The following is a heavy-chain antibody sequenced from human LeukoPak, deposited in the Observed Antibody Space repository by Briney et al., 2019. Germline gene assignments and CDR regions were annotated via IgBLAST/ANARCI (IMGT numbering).Heavy chain of an antibody. V-gene: IGHV4-4*02. J-gene: IGHJ3*02. CDR3: ARVGHYYDSSGTWAFDI. CDR2: IYHSGST. CDR1: GGSISSSNW. Sequence: PSGTLSLTCAVSGGSISSSNWWSWVRQPPGKGLEWIGEIYHSGSTNYNPPLKSRVTISVDKSKNQFSLKLSSVTAADTAVYYCARVGHYYDSSGTWAFDIWGQGTMVTVSS. D-gene: IGHD3-22*01.